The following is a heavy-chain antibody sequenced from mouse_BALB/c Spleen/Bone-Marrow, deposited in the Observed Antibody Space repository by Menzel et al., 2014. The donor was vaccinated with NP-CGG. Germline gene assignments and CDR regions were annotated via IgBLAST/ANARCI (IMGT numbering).Heavy chain of an antibody. CDR2: ISYSGNA. CDR3: ARGNGYHFDY. Sequence: EVQLVESGPSLVKPSQTLSLTCSVTGDSITSSYWNWIRKFPGNKLEYMGYISYSGNAYYNPSLKSRISPTRDTSKNQYYLQLNSVTTEDTATYFCARGNGYHFDYWGQGTTLTVSS. D-gene: IGHD1-2*01. CDR1: GDSITSSY. J-gene: IGHJ2*01. V-gene: IGHV3-8*02.